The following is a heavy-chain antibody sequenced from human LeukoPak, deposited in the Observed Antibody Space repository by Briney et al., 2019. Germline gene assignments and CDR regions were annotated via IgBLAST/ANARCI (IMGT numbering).Heavy chain of an antibody. D-gene: IGHD3-16*01. Sequence: GASVKVSCKASGYTFTSYGISWVGQAPGQGGEGGGWINAYNGNTNYAQKLQRRVTMTTDTSTSTAYMELRSLRSDDTAVYYCARYPSYVNAFDIWGQGTMVTVSS. CDR1: GYTFTSYG. CDR2: INAYNGNT. V-gene: IGHV1-18*01. CDR3: ARYPSYVNAFDI. J-gene: IGHJ3*02.